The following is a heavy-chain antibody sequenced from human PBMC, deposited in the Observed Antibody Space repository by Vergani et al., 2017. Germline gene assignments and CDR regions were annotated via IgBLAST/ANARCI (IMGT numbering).Heavy chain of an antibody. CDR1: GFSFNTYG. Sequence: QVQLVETGGGVVQPGGSLRLYCATSGFSFNTYGAHWVRQAPGKGLEWVAFIGYDGRIKYNVDSVKGRFTSSRDTSKKTLSLQMRSLRADDTAVYYCARDFRVRSYHYFYGMDVWGQGTTVTVSS. CDR2: IGYDGRIK. V-gene: IGHV3-30*02. D-gene: IGHD3-10*01. CDR3: ARDFRVRSYHYFYGMDV. J-gene: IGHJ6*02.